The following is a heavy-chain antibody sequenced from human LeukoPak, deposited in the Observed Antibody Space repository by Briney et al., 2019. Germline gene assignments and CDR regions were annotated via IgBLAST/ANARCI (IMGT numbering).Heavy chain of an antibody. V-gene: IGHV1-18*04. CDR1: GYTFTNYG. J-gene: IGHJ4*02. Sequence: GASVKVSCKASGYTFTNYGITWVRQAPGRGLEWMGWISPFNGNTNSAQKLQDRVTMTTGPSTSTAYMELRSLRSDDTAIYYCARDGYYGSGSYYLIDYWGQGSLVTVSS. CDR2: ISPFNGNT. CDR3: ARDGYYGSGSYYLIDY. D-gene: IGHD3-10*01.